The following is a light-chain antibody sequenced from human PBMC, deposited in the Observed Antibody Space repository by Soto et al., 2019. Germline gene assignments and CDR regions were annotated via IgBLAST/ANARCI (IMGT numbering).Light chain of an antibody. J-gene: IGLJ1*01. CDR3: CSYAGSNTLVV. CDR1: SSDVGGSNY. CDR2: EVS. Sequence: QSALTQPPSASGSPGQSVTISCTGTSSDVGGSNYVSWYQQHPGKAPKLMIYEVSRRPSGVPDRFSGSKSGNTASLTVSGLQADDEADYYCCSYAGSNTLVVFGTGTKVTVL. V-gene: IGLV2-8*01.